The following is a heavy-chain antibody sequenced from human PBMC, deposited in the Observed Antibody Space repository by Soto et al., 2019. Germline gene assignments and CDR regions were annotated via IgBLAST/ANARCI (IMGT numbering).Heavy chain of an antibody. Sequence: SETLSLTCTVSGASTSGFYWSWIRKSAGKGLEWIGRIYATGTTDYNPSLKSRVMMSVDTSKKQFSLKLRSVTAADTAVYYCVRDGTKTLRDWFDPWGQGMSVTVSS. D-gene: IGHD1-1*01. V-gene: IGHV4-4*07. CDR2: IYATGTT. J-gene: IGHJ5*02. CDR1: GASTSGFY. CDR3: VRDGTKTLRDWFDP.